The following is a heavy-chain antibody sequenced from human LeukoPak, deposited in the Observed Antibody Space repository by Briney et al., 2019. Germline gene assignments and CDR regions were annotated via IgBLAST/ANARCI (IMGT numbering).Heavy chain of an antibody. CDR2: IYHSGST. D-gene: IGHD2-2*01. CDR1: GGSISSSNW. CDR3: ARGRAEDIVVVPAAFYYYYMDV. Sequence: SGTLSLTCAVSGGSISSSNWWSWVRQPPGKGLEWIGEIYHSGSTNYNPSLKSRVTISVDKSKNQFSLKLSSVTAADTAVYYCARGRAEDIVVVPAAFYYYYMDVWGKGTTVTVSS. V-gene: IGHV4-4*02. J-gene: IGHJ6*03.